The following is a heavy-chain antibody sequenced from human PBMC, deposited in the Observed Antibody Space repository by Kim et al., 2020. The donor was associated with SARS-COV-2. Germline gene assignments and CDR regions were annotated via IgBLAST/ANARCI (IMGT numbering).Heavy chain of an antibody. D-gene: IGHD2-21*01. V-gene: IGHV1-24*01. Sequence: ASVKVSCKVSGYTLTELSMHWVRQAPGKGLEWMGGFVPEDVETIYAQKFQGRVTMTEDTSTDTAYMELSSLRSEDTAVYYCATGYCGGDCYSWDAFDIWGQGTMVTVSS. J-gene: IGHJ3*02. CDR3: ATGYCGGDCYSWDAFDI. CDR1: GYTLTELS. CDR2: FVPEDVET.